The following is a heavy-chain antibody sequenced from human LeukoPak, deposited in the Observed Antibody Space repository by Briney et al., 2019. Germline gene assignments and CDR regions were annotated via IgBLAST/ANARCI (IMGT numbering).Heavy chain of an antibody. V-gene: IGHV3-74*01. Sequence: GGSLRLSCVASGFNFSSYWMHWVRQAPGKGLVWVSRINSDGSSTNYADSVKGRFTISRDNAKNSLYLQMSSLRADDTAVYYCARVEASGYDYGAFDYWGQGTLVTVSS. CDR3: ARVEASGYDYGAFDY. J-gene: IGHJ4*02. CDR1: GFNFSSYW. CDR2: INSDGSST. D-gene: IGHD5-12*01.